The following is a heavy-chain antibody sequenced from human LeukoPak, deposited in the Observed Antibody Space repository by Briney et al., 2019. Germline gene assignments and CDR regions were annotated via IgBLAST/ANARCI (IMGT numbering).Heavy chain of an antibody. D-gene: IGHD5-18*01. CDR1: GGSISSGGYY. J-gene: IGHJ4*02. V-gene: IGHV4-31*03. CDR3: ARGGIQLWFDY. Sequence: PSETLSLTCTVSGGSISSGGYYWSWIRQHPGKGLEWIGYIYYSGSTYYNPSLKSRVTISVDTSKNQFSLKLSSVTAADTAVYYCARGGIQLWFDYWGQGTLVTVSS. CDR2: IYYSGST.